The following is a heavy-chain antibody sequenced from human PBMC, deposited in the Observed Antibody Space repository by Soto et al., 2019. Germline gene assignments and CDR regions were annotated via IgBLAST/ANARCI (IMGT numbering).Heavy chain of an antibody. Sequence: QVQLVESGGDLVKPGGSLRLSCAASGFTFSDHFMSWIRQAPGKGLEWISYMTPSGSSRSYADSVKGRFTISRDNAKNSLYLQMNSLRGDHTAVDYWARELSGNYLTFDWWGQGTMVTVSS. V-gene: IGHV3-11*01. CDR3: ARELSGNYLTFDW. D-gene: IGHD1-26*01. CDR2: MTPSGSSR. CDR1: GFTFSDHF. J-gene: IGHJ4*03.